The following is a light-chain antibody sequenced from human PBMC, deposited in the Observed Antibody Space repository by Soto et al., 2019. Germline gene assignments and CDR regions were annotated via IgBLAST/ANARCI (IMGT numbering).Light chain of an antibody. CDR3: QQYSNWPLT. V-gene: IGKV3-15*01. Sequence: IVMTQSPATLSVSPWERATLSCRASQSVRSSFLAWYQQKPGQAPSLLIYGASTRATGIPARFSGSGSGTEFTLTINSLQSEDFAVYYCQQYSNWPLTFGGGTKVDIK. CDR2: GAS. J-gene: IGKJ4*01. CDR1: QSVRSSF.